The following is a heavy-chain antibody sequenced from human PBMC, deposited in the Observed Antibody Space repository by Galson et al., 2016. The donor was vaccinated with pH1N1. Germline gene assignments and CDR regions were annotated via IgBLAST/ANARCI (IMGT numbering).Heavy chain of an antibody. CDR1: GFTFSSYSMN. Sequence: LRLSCAASGFTFSSYSMNWVRQAPGKGLEWLGSIYYSGSNYYKPSLKSRVTISVDTSKNKLSLKLSSVTAADTAVYYCARQIRGGLDWYFDLWGRGTLVTVSS. CDR2: IYYSGSN. V-gene: IGHV4-39*01. D-gene: IGHD4-23*01. J-gene: IGHJ2*01. CDR3: ARQIRGGLDWYFDL.